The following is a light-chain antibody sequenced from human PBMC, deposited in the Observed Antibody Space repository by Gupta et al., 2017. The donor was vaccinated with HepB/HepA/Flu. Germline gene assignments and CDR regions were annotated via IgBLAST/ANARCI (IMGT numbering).Light chain of an antibody. Sequence: EIVLTQSPGTLSLSPGERATLSCRASQSVSSSYLAWYRQKPGQAPRLLIYGASSRATGMPDRFSGSGSGTDFTLTISRLEPEDFAVYYCQQYGNSPQTFGQGTKVEIK. V-gene: IGKV3-20*01. CDR2: GAS. J-gene: IGKJ1*01. CDR1: QSVSSSY. CDR3: QQYGNSPQT.